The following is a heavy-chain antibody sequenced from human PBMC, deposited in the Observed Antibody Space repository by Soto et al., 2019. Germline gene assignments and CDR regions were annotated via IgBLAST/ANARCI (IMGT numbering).Heavy chain of an antibody. CDR3: TKDSSTSYGLDV. V-gene: IGHV3-23*01. D-gene: IGHD3-16*01. CDR1: GFTFSNYE. CDR2: LTTSGSRT. Sequence: EMQLLESGGRLVQPGGSLRLSCAASGFTFSNYEMSWVRQAPGKGPEWVAALTTSGSRTYYADSVEGRFTISRDNSNDTLFLQMHSLRVEDTAVYYCTKDSSTSYGLDVWGQGTTVTVSS. J-gene: IGHJ6*02.